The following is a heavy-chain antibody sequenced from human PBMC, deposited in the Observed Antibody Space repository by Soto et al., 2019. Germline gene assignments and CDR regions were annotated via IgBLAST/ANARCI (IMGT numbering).Heavy chain of an antibody. CDR3: ARGGGFGYCSGGSCPIGV. J-gene: IGHJ6*03. Sequence: ASVKVSCKASGYTFTSYGISWVRQAPGQGLEWMGWISAYDGNTNYAQKLQGRVTMTTDTSTSTAYMELRCLRSDDTAVHYCARGGGFGYCSGGSCPIGVWGKGTTVTVS. CDR2: ISAYDGNT. CDR1: GYTFTSYG. V-gene: IGHV1-18*01. D-gene: IGHD2-15*01.